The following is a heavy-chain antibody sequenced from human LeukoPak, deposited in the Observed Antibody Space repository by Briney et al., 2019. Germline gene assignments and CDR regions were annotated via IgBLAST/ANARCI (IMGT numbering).Heavy chain of an antibody. CDR1: GGSISSSSYY. CDR3: ARLPRRVGATMWFDP. V-gene: IGHV4-39*07. D-gene: IGHD1-26*01. CDR2: IYYSGST. Sequence: SETLSLTCTVSGGSISSSSYYWGWIRQPPGKGLEWIGSIYYSGSTYYNPSLKSRVTISVDTSKNQFSLKLSSVTAADTAVYYCARLPRRVGATMWFDPWGQGTLVTVSS. J-gene: IGHJ5*02.